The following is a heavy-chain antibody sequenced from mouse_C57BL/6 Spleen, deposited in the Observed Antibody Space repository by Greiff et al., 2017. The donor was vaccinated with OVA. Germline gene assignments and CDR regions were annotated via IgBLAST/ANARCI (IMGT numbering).Heavy chain of an antibody. Sequence: QVQLQQSGAELARPGASVKLSCKASGYTFTSYGISWVKQRTGQGLEWIGEIYPRSGNTYYNEKFKGKATLTADKSSSTAYMELRSLTSEDSAVYFCARVQGNWDGFDYWGQGTTLTVSS. J-gene: IGHJ2*01. D-gene: IGHD4-1*01. CDR2: IYPRSGNT. CDR3: ARVQGNWDGFDY. V-gene: IGHV1-81*01. CDR1: GYTFTSYG.